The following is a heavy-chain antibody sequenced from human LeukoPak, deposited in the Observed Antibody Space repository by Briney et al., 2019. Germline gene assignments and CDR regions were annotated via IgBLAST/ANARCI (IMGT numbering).Heavy chain of an antibody. CDR1: GYTFTDYF. D-gene: IGHD2-2*01. V-gene: IGHV1-2*02. J-gene: IGHJ6*03. CDR2: INPNSGGT. Sequence: ASVKVSCKTSGYTFTDYFMHWVRQGPGQGVEWMGWINPNSGGTNYAQKFQGRVTMTRETSISTAYMEMSRLRSDDTAVYYCAKNASPVSVVVPAAIFYYYYYYMDVWGKGTTVTVSS. CDR3: AKNASPVSVVVPAAIFYYYYYYMDV.